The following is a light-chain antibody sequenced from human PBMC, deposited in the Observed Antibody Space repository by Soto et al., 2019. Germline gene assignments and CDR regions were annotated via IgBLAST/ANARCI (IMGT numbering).Light chain of an antibody. Sequence: IVMTQSPATLSVSPGERATLPCRASQSVSSDLAWYHQKPGQAPRLLIYGASRRATGIPDRFSGRESGTDFTLTITTLEPEDSAVYFCQQYASSPYTFGQRTKVDIK. CDR2: GAS. V-gene: IGKV3-20*01. CDR3: QQYASSPYT. CDR1: QSVSSD. J-gene: IGKJ2*01.